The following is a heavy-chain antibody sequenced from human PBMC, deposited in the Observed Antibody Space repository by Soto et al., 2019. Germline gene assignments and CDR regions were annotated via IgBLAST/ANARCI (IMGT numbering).Heavy chain of an antibody. V-gene: IGHV3-30-3*01. CDR1: GFTFSSYA. CDR3: ARDPHQINIAAAGFDY. J-gene: IGHJ4*02. CDR2: ISYDGSNK. Sequence: GGSLRLSCAASGFTFSSYAMHWVRQAPGKGLEWVAVISYDGSNKYYADSVKGRFTISRDNSKNTLYLQMNSLRAEDTAVYYCARDPHQINIAAAGFDYWGQGTLVTVS. D-gene: IGHD6-13*01.